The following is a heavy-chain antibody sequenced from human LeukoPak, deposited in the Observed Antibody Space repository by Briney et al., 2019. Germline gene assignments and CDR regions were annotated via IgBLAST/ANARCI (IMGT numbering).Heavy chain of an antibody. D-gene: IGHD1-26*01. CDR2: ISGGSA. CDR3: AKHGGSYRYYFDY. V-gene: IGHV3-23*01. Sequence: GGSLRLSCRTSGFAFSNYAMNWVRQAPGKGLEWVSGISGGSAYYADSVKGRFTISRDNSKNTLYLQMNSLRAEDTAVYYCAKHGGSYRYYFDYWGQGTLVTVSS. J-gene: IGHJ4*02. CDR1: GFAFSNYA.